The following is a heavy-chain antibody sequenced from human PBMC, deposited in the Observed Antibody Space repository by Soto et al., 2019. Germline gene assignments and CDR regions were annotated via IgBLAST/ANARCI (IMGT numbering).Heavy chain of an antibody. V-gene: IGHV1-3*01. D-gene: IGHD3-16*01. CDR1: GYSFATYG. CDR2: INAGNGNT. J-gene: IGHJ4*02. CDR3: ARGYVWFDY. Sequence: ASVKVSCKASGYSFATYGLNWVRQAPGQRLEWMGWINAGNGNTKYSQKFQGRFTITRDTSASTAYMELSYLRSEDTAVYYCARGYVWFDYWGQGTLVTVSS.